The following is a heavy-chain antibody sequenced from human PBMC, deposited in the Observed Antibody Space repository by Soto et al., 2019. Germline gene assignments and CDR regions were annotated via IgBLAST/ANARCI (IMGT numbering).Heavy chain of an antibody. CDR3: ARDSRLYYDFWSGSPNMDV. J-gene: IGHJ6*03. CDR2: ISAYNGNT. D-gene: IGHD3-3*01. Sequence: ASVKVSCKASGYTFTSYGISWVRQAPGQGLEWMGWISAYNGNTNYAQKLQGRVTMTTDTSTSTAYMELRSLRSDDTAVYYCARDSRLYYDFWSGSPNMDVWGKGTTVTVSS. CDR1: GYTFTSYG. V-gene: IGHV1-18*01.